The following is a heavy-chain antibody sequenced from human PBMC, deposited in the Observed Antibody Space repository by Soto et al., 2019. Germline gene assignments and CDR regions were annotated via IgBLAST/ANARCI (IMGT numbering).Heavy chain of an antibody. J-gene: IGHJ5*02. Sequence: QLQLVQSGAEVKKPGSSVKVSCKASGGTFSSYAISWVRQAPGQGLEWMGGIIPIFGTANYAQKFQGRVTITADESTSTAYMELSSLRSEDTAVYYCARGPHPYYDRGGWFDPWGQGTLVTVSS. CDR2: IIPIFGTA. V-gene: IGHV1-69*01. CDR3: ARGPHPYYDRGGWFDP. CDR1: GGTFSSYA. D-gene: IGHD3-22*01.